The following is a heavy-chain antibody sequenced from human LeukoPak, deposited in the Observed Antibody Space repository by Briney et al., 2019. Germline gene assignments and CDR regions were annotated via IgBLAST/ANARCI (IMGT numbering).Heavy chain of an antibody. CDR1: GGSISSYY. Sequence: PSETLSLTCTVSGGSISSYYWSWIRQPPGKGLEWIGYIYYSGSTNYNPSLKSRVTISVDTSKNQFSLKLSSVTAADTAVYYCARHAGKGSTSRSTKECHYFDYWGQGTLVTVSS. D-gene: IGHD2-2*01. J-gene: IGHJ4*02. CDR3: ARHAGKGSTSRSTKECHYFDY. V-gene: IGHV4-59*08. CDR2: IYYSGST.